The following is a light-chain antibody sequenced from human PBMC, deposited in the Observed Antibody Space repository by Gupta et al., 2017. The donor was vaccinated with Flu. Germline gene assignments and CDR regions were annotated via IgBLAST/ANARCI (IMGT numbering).Light chain of an antibody. J-gene: IGKJ2*02. Sequence: DVVMTQSPLSLPVTLGQPASISCRSSQSLVYKNGITYLNWFQQRPGQSPRRLIYEVSNLDSGVPDRFSGSRSVTDFTLKSSRREDEDIGAYFGKRGEPPWTFGQWTRMEL. CDR1: QSLVYKNGITY. CDR2: EVS. CDR3: KRGEPPWT. V-gene: IGKV2-30*01.